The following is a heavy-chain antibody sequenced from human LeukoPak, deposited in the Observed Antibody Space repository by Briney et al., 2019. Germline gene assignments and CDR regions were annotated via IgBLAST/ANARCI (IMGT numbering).Heavy chain of an antibody. CDR1: GYTFASYG. D-gene: IGHD3-10*01. Sequence: ASVKVSCKAPGYTFASYGISWVRQAPGQGLERMGWISAYSGHTNYAQKFQGRVTMTTDTSTSTAYMELRSLRSDDTAVYYRARASGAGSYHGYWGQGTLVTVSS. CDR3: ARASGAGSYHGY. CDR2: ISAYSGHT. J-gene: IGHJ4*02. V-gene: IGHV1-18*01.